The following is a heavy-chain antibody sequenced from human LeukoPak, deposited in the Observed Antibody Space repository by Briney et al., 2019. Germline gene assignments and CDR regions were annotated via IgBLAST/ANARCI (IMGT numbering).Heavy chain of an antibody. D-gene: IGHD6-13*01. Sequence: ASVKVSCKASGYTFTSYAMHWVRQAPGQRLEWMGWINAGNGNTKYSQESQGRVTITRDTSASTAYMELSSLRSEDMAVYYCARAYSSSLEFDYWGQGTLVTVSS. J-gene: IGHJ4*02. V-gene: IGHV1-3*03. CDR2: INAGNGNT. CDR3: ARAYSSSLEFDY. CDR1: GYTFTSYA.